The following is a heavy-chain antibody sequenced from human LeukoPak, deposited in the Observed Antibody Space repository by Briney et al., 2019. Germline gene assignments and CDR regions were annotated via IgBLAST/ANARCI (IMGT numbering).Heavy chain of an antibody. CDR3: ARGPLQLWVSIDF. CDR1: GFTFSSYT. D-gene: IGHD1-1*01. CDR2: ISSSSDYI. V-gene: IGHV3-21*01. J-gene: IGHJ4*02. Sequence: GGSLRLSCAASGFTFSSYTMNWVRQAPGKGLEWVSSISSSSDYIYYRGSVKGRFTISRDNAKNSLYLQLNTLGLEDTAIYYCARGPLQLWVSIDFWGQGTLVSVSS.